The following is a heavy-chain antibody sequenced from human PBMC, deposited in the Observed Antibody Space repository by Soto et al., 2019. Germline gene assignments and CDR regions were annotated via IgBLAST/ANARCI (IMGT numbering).Heavy chain of an antibody. V-gene: IGHV3-66*01. J-gene: IGHJ4*02. CDR3: AREPWAADY. CDR1: GFTVSTKY. CDR2: IYSGGST. Sequence: EVQLVESGGGLVQPGGSLRLSCAASGFTVSTKYMSWVRQAPGKGLEWVSVIYSGGSTFYADSLRGRFTISRDNSNNTVNLQMNSLRAEDTAVYYCAREPWAADYWGQGTLVTVSS. D-gene: IGHD3-16*01.